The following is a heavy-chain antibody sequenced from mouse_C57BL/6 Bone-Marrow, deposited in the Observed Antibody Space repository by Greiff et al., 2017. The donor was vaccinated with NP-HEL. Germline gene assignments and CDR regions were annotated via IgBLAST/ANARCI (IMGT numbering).Heavy chain of an antibody. CDR1: GYAFSSSW. D-gene: IGHD4-1*01. Sequence: VQLQQSGPELVKPGASVKISCKASGYAFSSSWMNWVKQRPGKGLEWIGRIYPGDGDTNYNGKFKGKATLTADKSSSTAYMQLSSLTSEDSAVYFCARSKTGTKFAYWGQGTLVTVSA. J-gene: IGHJ3*01. CDR2: IYPGDGDT. V-gene: IGHV1-82*01. CDR3: ARSKTGTKFAY.